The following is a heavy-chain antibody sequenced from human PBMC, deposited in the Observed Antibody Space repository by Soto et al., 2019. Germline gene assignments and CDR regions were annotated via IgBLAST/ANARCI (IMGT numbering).Heavy chain of an antibody. CDR1: GYTFSTYI. CDR2: MNAGNGNA. CDR3: ARVSVVRGPHFDY. V-gene: IGHV1-3*01. D-gene: IGHD3-10*01. J-gene: IGHJ4*02. Sequence: PGESLKICCKGSGYTFSTYIIHLVRQAPGQSLEWIGWMNAGNGNAKYSPKYQGRVTLTRDTSATTAYMELTSLASEDTAVYYCARVSVVRGPHFDYWGQGTLVTVSS.